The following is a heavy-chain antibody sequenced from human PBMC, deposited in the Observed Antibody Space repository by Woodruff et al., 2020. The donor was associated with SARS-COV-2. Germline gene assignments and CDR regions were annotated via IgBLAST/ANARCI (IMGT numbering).Heavy chain of an antibody. CDR3: AKDEFRGYSYGFGYFDY. J-gene: IGHJ4*02. D-gene: IGHD5-18*01. Sequence: RFTISRDNSKNTLYLQMNSLRAEDTAVYYCAKDEFRGYSYGFGYFDYWGQGTLV. V-gene: IGHV3-30*02.